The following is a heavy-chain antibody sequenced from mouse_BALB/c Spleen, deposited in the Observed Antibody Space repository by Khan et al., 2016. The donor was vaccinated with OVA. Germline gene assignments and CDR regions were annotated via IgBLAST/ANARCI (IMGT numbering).Heavy chain of an antibody. V-gene: IGHV2-6-7*01. D-gene: IGHD1-2*01. Sequence: QVQLKESGPGLVAPSQNLSITCTVSGFSLTAYGVNWVRQSPGKGLEWRGMIWGDGNTDYNSALKSRRSISKDNSQSQVFLKMNSLQVDDTARYYCARELRLGGFAYWGQGTLVTVSA. CDR3: ARELRLGGFAY. J-gene: IGHJ3*01. CDR1: GFSLTAYG. CDR2: IWGDGNT.